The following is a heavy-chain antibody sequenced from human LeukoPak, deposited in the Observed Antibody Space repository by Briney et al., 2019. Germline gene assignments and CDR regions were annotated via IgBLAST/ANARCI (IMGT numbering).Heavy chain of an antibody. Sequence: ASVKVSCKASGGTFSSYAISWVRQAPGQGLEWMGGIIPILGIANYAQKFQGRVTITADKSTSTAYMELSSLRSEDTAVYYCAREMDYYGSGSYYPFDAFDIWGQGTMVTVSS. CDR1: GGTFSSYA. J-gene: IGHJ3*02. CDR2: IIPILGIA. CDR3: AREMDYYGSGSYYPFDAFDI. V-gene: IGHV1-69*10. D-gene: IGHD3-10*01.